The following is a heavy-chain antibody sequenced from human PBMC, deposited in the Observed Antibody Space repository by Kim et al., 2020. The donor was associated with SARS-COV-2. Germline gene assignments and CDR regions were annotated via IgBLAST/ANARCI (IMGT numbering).Heavy chain of an antibody. D-gene: IGHD3-22*01. CDR1: RGSLSTYY. V-gene: IGHV4-59*13. Sequence: SETLSLTCTVSRGSLSTYYWSWIRQPPGRGLEWIGYIYYTASTNSKPSLTSRITISVDTSKNQFSLKVNSVTAADTAVYFCSKSHDTRGYSFEYWGQGILVTVSP. J-gene: IGHJ4*02. CDR3: SKSHDTRGYSFEY. CDR2: IYYTAST.